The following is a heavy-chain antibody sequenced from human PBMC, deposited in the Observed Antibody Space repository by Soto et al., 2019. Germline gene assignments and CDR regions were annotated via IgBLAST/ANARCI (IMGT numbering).Heavy chain of an antibody. Sequence: GGSLRLSCAASGFTFSNAWMSWVRQAPGKGLEWVGRIKSKTDGGTTDYAAPVKGRFTISRDDSKNTLYLQMNSLKTEDTAVYYCTTDGTYYYGSGSPTAGVVLALDPWGQGTLVTVSS. D-gene: IGHD3-10*01. V-gene: IGHV3-15*01. J-gene: IGHJ5*02. CDR1: GFTFSNAW. CDR3: TTDGTYYYGSGSPTAGVVLALDP. CDR2: IKSKTDGGTT.